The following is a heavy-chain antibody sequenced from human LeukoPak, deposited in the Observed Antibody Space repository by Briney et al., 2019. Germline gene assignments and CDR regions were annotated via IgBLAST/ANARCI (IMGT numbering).Heavy chain of an antibody. CDR3: VRDKNTFDI. CDR2: IYYSGST. V-gene: IGHV4-39*07. D-gene: IGHD2/OR15-2a*01. CDR1: GGSISSSSYY. J-gene: IGHJ3*02. Sequence: SETLSLTCTVSGGSISSSSYYWGWIRQPPGMGLEWIGSIYYSGSTYYNPSLRSRVTISVDTSRNQFSLKLSSVTAADTAVYYCVRDKNTFDIWGQGTMVTVSS.